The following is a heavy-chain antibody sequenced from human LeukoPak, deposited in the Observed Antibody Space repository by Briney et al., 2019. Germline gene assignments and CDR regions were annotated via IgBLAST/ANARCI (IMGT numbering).Heavy chain of an antibody. CDR3: ARVGVVRPFALWLGTGHRGYYFDY. Sequence: EASVKVSCKASGGTFSSYAISWVRQAPGQGLEWMGGIIPIFGTANYAQKFQGRVTITADESTSTAYMELSSLRSEDTAVYYCARVGVVRPFALWLGTGHRGYYFDYWGQGTLVTVSS. V-gene: IGHV1-69*13. CDR1: GGTFSSYA. CDR2: IIPIFGTA. J-gene: IGHJ4*02. D-gene: IGHD6-19*01.